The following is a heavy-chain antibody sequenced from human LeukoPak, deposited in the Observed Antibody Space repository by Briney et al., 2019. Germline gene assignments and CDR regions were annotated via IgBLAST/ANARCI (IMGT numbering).Heavy chain of an antibody. D-gene: IGHD3-10*01. CDR2: IYTSGST. Sequence: PSQTLSLTCTVSGGSISSGSYYWSWIRQPAGKGLEWIGRIYTSGSTNYNPSLKSRVTISVDTSKNQFSLKLSSVTAADTAVYYCARHGVATWFDPWGQGTLVTVSS. V-gene: IGHV4-61*02. CDR1: GGSISSGSYY. J-gene: IGHJ5*02. CDR3: ARHGVATWFDP.